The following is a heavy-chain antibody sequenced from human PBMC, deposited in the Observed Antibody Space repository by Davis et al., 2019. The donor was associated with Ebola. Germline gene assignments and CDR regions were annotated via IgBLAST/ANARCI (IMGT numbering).Heavy chain of an antibody. D-gene: IGHD2-15*01. CDR1: GYTFSSYD. Sequence: ASVTVSCKASGYTFSSYDTIWVRQATGLGLEWMGWMTPNSGNTGYARKLQGRVTMTRNTSISTASMELSSLRSEDTAVYYCARVVVLDYYYGMDVWGQGTTVTVSS. CDR3: ARVVVLDYYYGMDV. J-gene: IGHJ6*02. CDR2: MTPNSGNT. V-gene: IGHV1-8*01.